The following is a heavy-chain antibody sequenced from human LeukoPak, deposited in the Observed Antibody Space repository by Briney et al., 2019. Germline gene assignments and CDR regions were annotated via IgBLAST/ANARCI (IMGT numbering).Heavy chain of an antibody. CDR2: VSACNGNT. CDR1: GYNFISYG. D-gene: IGHD3-10*01. Sequence: GASVKVSCKASGYNFISYGFSWVRQAPGQGLEWMGWVSACNGNTKYAQKFQDRVTMTTNTSTSTAYMELRSLRPDDTAVYYCAREGGVWGVTVAGFDPWGQGTLVSVSS. CDR3: AREGGVWGVTVAGFDP. V-gene: IGHV1-18*01. J-gene: IGHJ5*02.